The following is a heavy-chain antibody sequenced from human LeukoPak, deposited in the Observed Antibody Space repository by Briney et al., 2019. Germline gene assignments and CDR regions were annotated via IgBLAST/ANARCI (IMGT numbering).Heavy chain of an antibody. Sequence: SGGSLRLSCAASGFTFSSYSMNWVRQAPGKGLEWVSYISSSSSTIYYADSVKGRFTISRDNAKNSLHLQMNSLRAEDTAVYYCARGHSSSSGAFDIWGQGTMVTVSS. J-gene: IGHJ3*02. V-gene: IGHV3-48*01. D-gene: IGHD6-6*01. CDR1: GFTFSSYS. CDR2: ISSSSSTI. CDR3: ARGHSSSSGAFDI.